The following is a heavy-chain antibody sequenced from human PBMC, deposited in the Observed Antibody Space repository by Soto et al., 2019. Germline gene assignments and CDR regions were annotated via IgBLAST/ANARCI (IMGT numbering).Heavy chain of an antibody. Sequence: QVQLVESGGGVVQPGRSLRLSCAASGFTFSSYGMHWVRQAPGKGLEWVAVISYDGSNKYDADSVKGRFTTSRDNSKKTLYLQMNSLRAEDTAVYYCAKGLLVPAAMPPFDYLGQGTLVTVAS. CDR1: GFTFSSYG. CDR3: AKGLLVPAAMPPFDY. CDR2: ISYDGSNK. J-gene: IGHJ4*02. V-gene: IGHV3-30*18. D-gene: IGHD2-2*01.